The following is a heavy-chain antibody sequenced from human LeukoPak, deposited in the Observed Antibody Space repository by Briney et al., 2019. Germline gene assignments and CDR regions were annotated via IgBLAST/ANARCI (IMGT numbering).Heavy chain of an antibody. CDR1: GFTFSNYW. J-gene: IGHJ4*02. CDR3: ARTLTTVVTVNFDY. CDR2: IKQDGSEK. V-gene: IGHV3-7*01. Sequence: GGSLRLSCAASGFTFSNYWMNWVRQVPGKGLEWVANIKQDGSEKHYMDSVKGRFTISRDNAKNSLYLQMNSLRAEDTAVYYCARTLTTVVTVNFDYWGQGTLVTVSS. D-gene: IGHD4-23*01.